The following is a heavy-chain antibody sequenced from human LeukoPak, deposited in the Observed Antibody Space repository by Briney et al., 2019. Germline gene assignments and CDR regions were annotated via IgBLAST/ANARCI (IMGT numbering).Heavy chain of an antibody. J-gene: IGHJ6*03. D-gene: IGHD3-9*01. Sequence: PSETLSLTCAVYGRSFSGYYWTWIRQTPGKGLEWIGEINHSGSTNYNPSLKSRVTISVDTSKNQFSLKLSSVTAADTAVYYCARRAVLRYFDWLSGYYYYYYMDVWGKGTTVTISS. CDR1: GRSFSGYY. CDR3: ARRAVLRYFDWLSGYYYYYYMDV. V-gene: IGHV4-34*01. CDR2: INHSGST.